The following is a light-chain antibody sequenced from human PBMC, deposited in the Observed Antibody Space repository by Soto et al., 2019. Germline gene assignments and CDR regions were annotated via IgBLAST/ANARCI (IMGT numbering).Light chain of an antibody. J-gene: IGLJ3*02. CDR2: EIS. CDR1: SSDVGGYKY. Sequence: QSALTQPASVSGSPGQSITISCTGTSSDVGGYKYVSWYQQYPGKAPKLMIYEISNRPSGVSNRFSGSKSGNTASLTISGLQAEDEADYYCSSYTGSVVFGGGTKLT. V-gene: IGLV2-14*01. CDR3: SSYTGSVV.